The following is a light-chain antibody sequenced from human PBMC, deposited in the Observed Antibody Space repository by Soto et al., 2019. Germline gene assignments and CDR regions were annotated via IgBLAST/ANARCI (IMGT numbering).Light chain of an antibody. V-gene: IGKV3-20*01. Sequence: EIVLTQSPGTLSLSPGERATLSCKTSQSIDSAYLAWYQQKLGQAPRLLIHATSIRATGIPDRFSGSGSGTDFTLTISRLEPADFAVYYCQQYGRSPLTFGGGTKVDIK. J-gene: IGKJ4*01. CDR1: QSIDSAY. CDR3: QQYGRSPLT. CDR2: ATS.